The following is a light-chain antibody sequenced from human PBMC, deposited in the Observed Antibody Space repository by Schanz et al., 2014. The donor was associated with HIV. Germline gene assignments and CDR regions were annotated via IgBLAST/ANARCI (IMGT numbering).Light chain of an antibody. CDR1: SSDVGTYDY. CDR3: SSFTSSTTLVV. J-gene: IGLJ2*01. V-gene: IGLV2-14*03. CDR2: DAT. Sequence: QSALTQPASVSGSPGQSITISCTGTSSDVGTYDYVSWYQQHPGKAPKLVIYDATDRPSGVSNRFIGSKSGNTASLTISGLQAEDEADYYCSSFTSSTTLVVFGGGTKVTVL.